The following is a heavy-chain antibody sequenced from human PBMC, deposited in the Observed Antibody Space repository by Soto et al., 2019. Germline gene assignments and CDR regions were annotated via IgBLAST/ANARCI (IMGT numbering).Heavy chain of an antibody. CDR3: DSSGYTRCLDY. V-gene: IGHV3-74*01. CDR1: GVTISSYW. CDR2: INSDGSFT. Sequence: GGSLRLSCAASGVTISSYWIHWVRQVPGKGLVWVSRINSDGSFTRYADSVKGRFTISRDNAKNTMYLQMNSLRADDTAVYFSDSSGYTRCLDYWGQGTLVTVSS. J-gene: IGHJ4*02. D-gene: IGHD3-22*01.